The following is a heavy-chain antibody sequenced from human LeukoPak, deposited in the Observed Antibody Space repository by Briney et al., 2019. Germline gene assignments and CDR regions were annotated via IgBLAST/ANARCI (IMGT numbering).Heavy chain of an antibody. CDR3: ARGYRGAEEGYFDY. CDR1: GFTFSSYE. V-gene: IGHV3-48*03. D-gene: IGHD3-10*01. Sequence: GGSLRLSCAASGFTFSSYEMNWVRQAPGKGLEWVSYISSSGSTIYYADSVKGRFTISRDNAKNSLYLQMNSLRAEDTAVYYCARGYRGAEEGYFDYWGQGTLVTVSS. CDR2: ISSSGSTI. J-gene: IGHJ4*02.